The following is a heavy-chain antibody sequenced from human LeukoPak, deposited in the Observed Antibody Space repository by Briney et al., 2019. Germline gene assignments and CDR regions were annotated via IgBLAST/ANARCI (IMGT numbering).Heavy chain of an antibody. J-gene: IGHJ6*03. D-gene: IGHD6-19*01. CDR2: MNPNSGNT. CDR3: ARGGRHSSGSYYYYYYMDV. V-gene: IGHV1-8*01. Sequence: ASVKVSCKASGYTFTSYDINWVRQATGQGLEWMGWMNPNSGNTGYAQKFQGRVTMTRNTSISTAYMELSSLRSEDTAVYYCARGGRHSSGSYYYYYYMDVWGKGTTVTISS. CDR1: GYTFTSYD.